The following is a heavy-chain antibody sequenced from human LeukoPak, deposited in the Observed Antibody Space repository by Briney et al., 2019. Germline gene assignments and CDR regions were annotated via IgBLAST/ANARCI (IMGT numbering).Heavy chain of an antibody. J-gene: IGHJ4*02. V-gene: IGHV4-4*07. CDR1: GGSISSYY. Sequence: PSETLSLTCTVSGGSISSYYWSWIRQPAGKGLEWIGRIYTSGSTNYNPSLRSRVTMSVDTSKNQFSLKLSSVTAADTAVYYCARDQGSSGYYPSYYFDYWGQGTLVTVSS. CDR3: ARDQGSSGYYPSYYFDY. CDR2: IYTSGST. D-gene: IGHD3-22*01.